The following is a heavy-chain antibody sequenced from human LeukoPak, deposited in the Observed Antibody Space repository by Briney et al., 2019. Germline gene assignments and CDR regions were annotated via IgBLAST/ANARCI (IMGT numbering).Heavy chain of an antibody. J-gene: IGHJ4*02. D-gene: IGHD3-22*01. CDR1: GGTFSSYA. CDR2: IIPIFGTA. CDR3: ASLGDYYDSSGYYVD. Sequence: SVKVSCKASGGTFSSYAISWVRQAPGQGLEGMGGIIPIFGTANYAQKFQGRVTITADESTSTAYMELSSLRSEDTPVYYCASLGDYYDSSGYYVDWGQGTLVTVSS. V-gene: IGHV1-69*13.